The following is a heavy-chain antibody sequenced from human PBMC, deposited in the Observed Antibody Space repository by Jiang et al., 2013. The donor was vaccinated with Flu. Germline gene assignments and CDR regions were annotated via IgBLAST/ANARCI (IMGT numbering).Heavy chain of an antibody. D-gene: IGHD2-8*01. CDR3: ARGPGSYLYG. V-gene: IGHV4-34*01. CDR1: GGSFSGYY. CDR2: INHSGST. J-gene: IGHJ4*02. Sequence: LLKPSETLSLTCAVYGGSFSGYYWSWIRQPPGKGLEWIGEINHSGSTNYNPSLKSRVTISVDTSKNQFSLKLSSVTAADSAVYYCARGPGSYLYGWGQGTLVTVSS.